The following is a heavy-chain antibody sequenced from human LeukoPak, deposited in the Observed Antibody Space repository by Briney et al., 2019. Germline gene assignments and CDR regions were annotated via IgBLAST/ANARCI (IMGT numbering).Heavy chain of an antibody. CDR2: ISSSSYT. D-gene: IGHD3-3*01. V-gene: IGHV3-23*01. Sequence: GSLRLSCAASGFTFKTYTMHWVRQAPGKGLEWVSSISSSSYTYYADSVKGRFTISRDNSKNTLYLQMNSLRAEDTAVYYCAKDSGLRFLEWSFDAFDIWGQGTMVTVSS. J-gene: IGHJ3*02. CDR3: AKDSGLRFLEWSFDAFDI. CDR1: GFTFKTYT.